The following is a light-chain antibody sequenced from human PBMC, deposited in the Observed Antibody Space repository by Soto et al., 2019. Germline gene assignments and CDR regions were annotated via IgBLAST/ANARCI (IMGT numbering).Light chain of an antibody. J-gene: IGKJ1*01. CDR3: HQYSSYPQA. CDR1: QAITNK. CDR2: DAS. Sequence: DIQMTQSPPSLSAFVGDRVTITCRASQAITNKLAWVQQKPGKAPKSLIYDASTLQSGVPSKFSGSGSGTECTLTISSLQSEDFATYYCHQYSSYPQAFGQGTKLEIK. V-gene: IGKV1-16*02.